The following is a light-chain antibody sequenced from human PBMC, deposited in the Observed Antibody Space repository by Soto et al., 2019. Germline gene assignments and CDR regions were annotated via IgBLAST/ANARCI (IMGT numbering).Light chain of an antibody. CDR3: QQYANSPIT. Sequence: EIVMTQSAATLSLSPWEIATLSWRASQSVSNKLAWYQHKPGQAPRVLIYDTSTRPAGIPARFSGSGSGTDFTLTITRLEPEDFAVYYCQQYANSPITFGQGTRLEIK. J-gene: IGKJ5*01. CDR1: QSVSNK. V-gene: IGKV3-15*01. CDR2: DTS.